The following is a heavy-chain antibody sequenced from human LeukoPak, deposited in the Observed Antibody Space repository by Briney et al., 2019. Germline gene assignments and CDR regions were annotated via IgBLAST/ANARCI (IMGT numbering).Heavy chain of an antibody. D-gene: IGHD3-3*02. CDR2: IIPIFGTA. V-gene: IGHV1-69*13. Sequence: SVKVSCKASGGTFSSYAISWVRQAPGQGLEWMGGIIPIFGTANYAQKFQGRVTITADESTSTAYMELSSLRAEDTAVYYCARDRGPFLEWLLGGYYYGMDVWGQGTTVTVSS. CDR1: GGTFSSYA. CDR3: ARDRGPFLEWLLGGYYYGMDV. J-gene: IGHJ6*02.